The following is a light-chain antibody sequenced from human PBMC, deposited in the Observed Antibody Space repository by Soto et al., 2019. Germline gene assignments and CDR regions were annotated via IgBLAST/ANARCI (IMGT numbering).Light chain of an antibody. Sequence: DIQMTQSPSTLSASVGDRVTITCRASQSISSWLAWYQQKPGKAPKLLIYDASSFASGVPSRFSSSGSGTEFTLTISSLPPDDVANYYRQRDNSYCTFGGGTKVEI. CDR3: QRDNSYCT. V-gene: IGKV1-5*01. J-gene: IGKJ4*01. CDR2: DAS. CDR1: QSISSW.